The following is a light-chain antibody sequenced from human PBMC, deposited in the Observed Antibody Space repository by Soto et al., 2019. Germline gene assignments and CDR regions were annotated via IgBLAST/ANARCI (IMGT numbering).Light chain of an antibody. CDR1: SSNIGSNI. Sequence: QAVVTQPPSASGTPGQRVTISCSGSSSNIGSNIVNWYQQLPGTAPKLLIFNNNQRPSGVPDRFSGSKSGTAASLAISGLQSEDEADYYCAAWEDSLTGVIFGGGTKLTVL. V-gene: IGLV1-44*01. CDR3: AAWEDSLTGVI. CDR2: NNN. J-gene: IGLJ2*01.